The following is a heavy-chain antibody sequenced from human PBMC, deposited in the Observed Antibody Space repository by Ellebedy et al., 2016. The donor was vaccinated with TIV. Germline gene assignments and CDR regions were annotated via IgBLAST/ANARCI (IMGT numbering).Heavy chain of an antibody. J-gene: IGHJ4*02. Sequence: AASVKVSCKASGYTFTSYGISWVRQAPGQGLEWMGWISAYNGNTNYAQKLQGRVTMTTDTSTSTACMELSSLRSEDTAVYYCAMLAVAATRDYWGQGTLVTVSS. CDR3: AMLAVAATRDY. CDR2: ISAYNGNT. CDR1: GYTFTSYG. V-gene: IGHV1-18*01. D-gene: IGHD6-19*01.